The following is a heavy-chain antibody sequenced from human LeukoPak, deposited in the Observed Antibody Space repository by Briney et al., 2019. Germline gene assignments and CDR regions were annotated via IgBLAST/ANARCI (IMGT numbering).Heavy chain of an antibody. CDR2: INHSGST. Sequence: SSETLSLTCAVYGGSFSGYYWSWIRQPPGKGLEWIGEINHSGSTNYNPSLKSRVTISVDTSKNQFSLKLSSVTAADTAVYYCAGGPTHYYDAHWGQGTLVTVSS. CDR3: AGGPTHYYDAH. J-gene: IGHJ4*02. V-gene: IGHV4-34*01. CDR1: GGSFSGYY. D-gene: IGHD3-22*01.